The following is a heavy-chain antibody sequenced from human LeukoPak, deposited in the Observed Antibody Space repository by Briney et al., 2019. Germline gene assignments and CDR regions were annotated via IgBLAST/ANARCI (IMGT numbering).Heavy chain of an antibody. Sequence: GGSLRLSCAASGFTFCSYGMHWLHQAPGKGLKCVAVIRDDGSNKYYADSVKGRFTISRDNSKNTLYLQMNSLRAEDTAVYYCAKDRDDYGDFYGMDVWGQGTTVTVSS. D-gene: IGHD4-17*01. CDR3: AKDRDDYGDFYGMDV. J-gene: IGHJ6*02. CDR2: IRDDGSNK. CDR1: GFTFCSYG. V-gene: IGHV3-30*02.